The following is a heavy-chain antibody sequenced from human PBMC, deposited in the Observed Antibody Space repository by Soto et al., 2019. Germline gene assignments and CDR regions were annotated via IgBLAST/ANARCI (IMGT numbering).Heavy chain of an antibody. CDR1: GFTFSNAW. Sequence: EVQLVESGGGLVKPGGSLRLSCAASGFTFSNAWMSWVRQAPGKGLEWVGRIKSKTDGGTTDYAAPVKGRFTISRDDSKNTLYLQMNSLKTEDTAVYYCTTSPGVVAATPRSREAWGGFDYWCQGTLVTVSS. V-gene: IGHV3-15*01. D-gene: IGHD2-15*01. CDR3: TTSPGVVAATPRSREAWGGFDY. CDR2: IKSKTDGGTT. J-gene: IGHJ4*02.